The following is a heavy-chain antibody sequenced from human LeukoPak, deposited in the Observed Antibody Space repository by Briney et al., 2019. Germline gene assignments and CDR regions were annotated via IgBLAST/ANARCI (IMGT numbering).Heavy chain of an antibody. J-gene: IGHJ4*02. CDR1: GFTFSSYS. Sequence: GGSLRLSCAASGFTFSSYSMNWVRQAPGKGLEWVSSISSSSSYIYYADSVKGRFTISRDNAKNSLYLQMNSLRAEDTAVYYCARAADYYGSGSYYMYFDYWGQGTLVTVSS. V-gene: IGHV3-21*01. CDR3: ARAADYYGSGSYYMYFDY. CDR2: ISSSSSYI. D-gene: IGHD3-10*01.